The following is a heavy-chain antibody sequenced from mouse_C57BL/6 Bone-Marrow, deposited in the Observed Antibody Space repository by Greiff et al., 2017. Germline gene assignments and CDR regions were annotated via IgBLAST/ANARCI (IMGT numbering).Heavy chain of an antibody. CDR2: IHTSDSDT. J-gene: IGHJ2*01. CDR3: AIHDYGSSLFDY. Sequence: QVQLMQPGAELVKPGASLKVSCTASGYTFTSYWMHWVQQRPGQGLEWIGRIHTSDSDTNDNQTFKGKATFTVDKSSSTAYMQLSSLSSEDSAVYYGAIHDYGSSLFDYWGQGTTLTVSS. V-gene: IGHV1-74*01. D-gene: IGHD1-1*01. CDR1: GYTFTSYW.